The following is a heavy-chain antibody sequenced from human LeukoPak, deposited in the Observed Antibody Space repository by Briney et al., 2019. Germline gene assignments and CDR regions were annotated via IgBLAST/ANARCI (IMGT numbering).Heavy chain of an antibody. CDR3: ARDKDGYSYGSYPV. V-gene: IGHV4-39*07. CDR1: GGSISSSSYY. Sequence: SETLSLTCTVSGGSISSSSYYWGWIRQPPGKGLEWIGYIYYSGSTYYNPSLKSRVTISVDTSKNQFSLKLSSVTAADTAVYYCARDKDGYSYGSYPVWGQGTLVTVSS. CDR2: IYYSGST. D-gene: IGHD5-18*01. J-gene: IGHJ4*02.